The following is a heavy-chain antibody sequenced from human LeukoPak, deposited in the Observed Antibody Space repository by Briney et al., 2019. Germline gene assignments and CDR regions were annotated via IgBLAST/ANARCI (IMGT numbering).Heavy chain of an antibody. V-gene: IGHV3-74*01. Sequence: GESLRLSCAASGFTFSRYWMHWVRQAPGEGLVWVSRIDEHGTTIDYADSVRDRFTISRDNAKNTLYLHMNSLRAEDTAMYYCTRDVGGAGSHWGQGSLVTVSS. J-gene: IGHJ4*02. CDR3: TRDVGGAGSH. D-gene: IGHD3-10*01. CDR1: GFTFSRYW. CDR2: IDEHGTTI.